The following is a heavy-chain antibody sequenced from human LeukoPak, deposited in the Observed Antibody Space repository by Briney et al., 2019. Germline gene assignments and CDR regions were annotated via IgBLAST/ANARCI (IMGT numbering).Heavy chain of an antibody. J-gene: IGHJ4*02. CDR1: GFTFSSYA. V-gene: IGHV3-23*01. CDR2: ISGSGGST. CDR3: AKDGAPQQLVIY. D-gene: IGHD6-13*01. Sequence: GGSLRLSCAASGFTFSSYAMSWVRQAPGKGLVWVSAISGSGGSTYYADSVRGRFTISRDNSKNTLYLQMNSLRAEDTAVYYCAKDGAPQQLVIYWGQGTLVTVSS.